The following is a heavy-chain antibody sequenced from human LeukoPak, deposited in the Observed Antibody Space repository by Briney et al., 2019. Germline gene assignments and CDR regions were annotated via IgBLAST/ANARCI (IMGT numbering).Heavy chain of an antibody. J-gene: IGHJ3*02. CDR3: AGDAFDI. V-gene: IGHV3-30-3*01. CDR1: GFTFSSYA. Sequence: GGSLRLSCAASGFTFSSYAMHWVRQAPGKGLKWVAVISYDGSNKYYADSVKGRFTISRDNSKNTLYLQMNSLRAEDTAVYYCAGDAFDIWGQGTMVTVSS. CDR2: ISYDGSNK.